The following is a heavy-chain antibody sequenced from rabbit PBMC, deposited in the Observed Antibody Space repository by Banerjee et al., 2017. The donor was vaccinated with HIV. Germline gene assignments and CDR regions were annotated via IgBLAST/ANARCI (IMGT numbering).Heavy chain of an antibody. V-gene: IGHV1S40*01. CDR3: ARWYIDSHYYDL. CDR2: INAGSRTNT. J-gene: IGHJ4*01. D-gene: IGHD8-1*01. Sequence: QSLEESGGDLVKPGASLTLTCTASGFSFSSSYYMCWVRQAPGKGLEWIACINAGSRTNTYYAGWAKGRFTISKTSSTTVTLQMTSLTAADTATHFCARWYIDSHYYDLWGPGTLVTVS. CDR1: GFSFSSSYY.